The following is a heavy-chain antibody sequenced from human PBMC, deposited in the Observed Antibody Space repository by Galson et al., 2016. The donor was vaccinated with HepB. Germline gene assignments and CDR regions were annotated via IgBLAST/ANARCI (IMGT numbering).Heavy chain of an antibody. CDR3: AREIPSRGKSDY. D-gene: IGHD3-10*01. J-gene: IGHJ4*02. CDR1: GFIFSSYA. V-gene: IGHV3-21*01. CDR2: FGDGGDI. Sequence: SLRLSCAASGFIFSSYAMPWVRQAPGKGPEWVSTFGDGGDIYYADSVKGRFTISRDNAKNSLYLQMNSLRDEDTAVYYCAREIPSRGKSDYWGQGTLVTVSS.